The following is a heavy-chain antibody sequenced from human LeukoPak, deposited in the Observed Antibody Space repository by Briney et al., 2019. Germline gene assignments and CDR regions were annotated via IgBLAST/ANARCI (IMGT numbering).Heavy chain of an antibody. D-gene: IGHD3-22*01. V-gene: IGHV4-59*08. CDR2: ILYSGST. CDR1: GGSISPYS. J-gene: IGHJ6*03. CDR3: ARDYHDTSGDNYVGGYYYMDV. Sequence: SETLSLTCTVSGGSISPYSWSWIRQPPGKGLEWIGYILYSGSTNYNPSPKSRVTISVATSKFEFYLELSSVTAADTAVYDCARDYHDTSGDNYVGGYYYMDVWGKGTTVTVSS.